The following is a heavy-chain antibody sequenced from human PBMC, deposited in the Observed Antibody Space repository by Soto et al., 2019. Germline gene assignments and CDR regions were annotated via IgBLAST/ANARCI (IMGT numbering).Heavy chain of an antibody. CDR2: IYASGTT. V-gene: IGHV4-4*07. CDR1: GASISTYY. D-gene: IGHD1-1*01. CDR3: ARESRSELGTVEY. Sequence: QVRLQESGPGLVKPSETLSLTCTVSGASISTYYWSWIRQPAGKGLECLGRIYASGTTTYNPSLRSRVTMSVDTSKNQFFLNLNSVTAADTAVYYCARESRSELGTVEYWGQGTLVTVSS. J-gene: IGHJ4*02.